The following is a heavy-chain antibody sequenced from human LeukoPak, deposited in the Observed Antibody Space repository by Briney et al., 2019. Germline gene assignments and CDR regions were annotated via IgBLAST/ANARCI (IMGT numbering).Heavy chain of an antibody. Sequence: ASVKVSCKASGYTFTAHYMHWVRQAPGQGLEWMGWISPNSGGTNYAQKFQGRVTMTRDTSISTAYMELSSLISDDTAVYYCARDSSVAGPINYFDYWGQGTLVTVSS. CDR1: GYTFTAHY. CDR3: ARDSSVAGPINYFDY. V-gene: IGHV1-2*02. J-gene: IGHJ4*02. D-gene: IGHD6-19*01. CDR2: ISPNSGGT.